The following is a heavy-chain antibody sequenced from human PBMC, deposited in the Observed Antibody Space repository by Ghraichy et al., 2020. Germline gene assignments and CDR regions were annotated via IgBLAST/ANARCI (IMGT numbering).Heavy chain of an antibody. CDR1: GGFLSSGDYS. D-gene: IGHD3-3*01. CDR2: IYHSVNG. Sequence: SETLSLTCAGSGGFLSSGDYSWTWLRQPPGAGLEWIGYIYHSVNGHYNPSLRSRVIISVDRSDKQFSLELRSMTAADTAVYFCSILASNGVDAWGPGTSVTVSS. CDR3: SILASNGVDA. V-gene: IGHV4-30-2*01. J-gene: IGHJ6*02.